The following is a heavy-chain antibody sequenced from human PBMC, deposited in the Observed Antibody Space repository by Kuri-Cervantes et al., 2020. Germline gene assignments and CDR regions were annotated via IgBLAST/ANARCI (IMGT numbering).Heavy chain of an antibody. J-gene: IGHJ4*02. CDR3: ARANGDYYFDY. D-gene: IGHD4-17*01. CDR1: GFTFSSYA. CDR2: IYYSGST. Sequence: ESLKISCAASGFTFSSYAMSWVRQPPGKGLEWIGYIYYSGSTNYNPSLKSRVTISVDTSKNQFSLKVNSVTAADTAVYYCARANGDYYFDYWGQGTLVTVSS. V-gene: IGHV4-59*08.